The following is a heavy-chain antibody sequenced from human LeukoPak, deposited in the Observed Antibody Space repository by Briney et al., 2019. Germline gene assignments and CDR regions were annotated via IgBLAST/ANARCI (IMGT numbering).Heavy chain of an antibody. Sequence: ASVKVSCKASGYTFTSYYMHWVRQAPGQGLEWMGIINPSGGSTRYAQKFQGRVTMTRDTSTSTVYMELSSLRSEDTALYYCARDRCSTSCYDYWGQGTLVTVSS. CDR2: INPSGGST. CDR1: GYTFTSYY. CDR3: ARDRCSTSCYDY. V-gene: IGHV1-46*01. J-gene: IGHJ4*02. D-gene: IGHD2-2*01.